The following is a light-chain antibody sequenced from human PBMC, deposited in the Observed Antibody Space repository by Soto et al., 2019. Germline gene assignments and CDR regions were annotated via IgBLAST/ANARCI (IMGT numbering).Light chain of an antibody. Sequence: QSALTQPASVSGSPGQSITISCTGTSSDVGGYNYVSWYQQHPGKAPKLMIYEDSNRPSGVSNRFSGSKSGNTASLTISGLQAEDEADYYCSSYTGRSTYVVFGGGTTLTV. CDR3: SSYTGRSTYVV. CDR2: EDS. V-gene: IGLV2-14*01. CDR1: SSDVGGYNY. J-gene: IGLJ2*01.